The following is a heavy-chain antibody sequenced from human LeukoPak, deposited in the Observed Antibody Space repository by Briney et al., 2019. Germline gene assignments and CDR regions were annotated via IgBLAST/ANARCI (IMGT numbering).Heavy chain of an antibody. CDR2: IRYDGSDK. CDR3: AKSQVTGWYDFDY. V-gene: IGHV3-30*02. D-gene: IGHD6-19*01. Sequence: GGSLRLSCAASGFTFSSYGMNWVRQAPGKGLEGVASIRYDGSDKKYADSVKGQFTIYRDNSKSTLNLQMNSLRPEDTAVYYCAKSQVTGWYDFDYWGQGTLVTVSS. CDR1: GFTFSSYG. J-gene: IGHJ4*02.